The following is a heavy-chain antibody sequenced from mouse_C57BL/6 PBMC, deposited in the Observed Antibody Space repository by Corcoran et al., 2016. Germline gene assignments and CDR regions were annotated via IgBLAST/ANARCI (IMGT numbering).Heavy chain of an antibody. CDR1: GYTFTTYG. Sequence: QIQLVQSGPELKKPGETVKISCKASGYTFTTYGMSWVKQDPGKGLKWMGWINTYSGVPTYADDFKGRFAFSLETSASTAYLQINNLKNEDTATYFCARNDYYGSSWGHLYFDVWGTGTTVTVSS. V-gene: IGHV9-3*01. CDR3: ARNDYYGSSWGHLYFDV. CDR2: INTYSGVP. J-gene: IGHJ1*03. D-gene: IGHD1-1*01.